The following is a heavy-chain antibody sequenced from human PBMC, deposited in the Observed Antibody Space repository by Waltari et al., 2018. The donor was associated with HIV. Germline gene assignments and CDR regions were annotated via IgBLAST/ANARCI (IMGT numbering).Heavy chain of an antibody. CDR2: IYYTGAA. CDR1: GGSITSTNNY. D-gene: IGHD3-10*01. J-gene: IGHJ3*02. V-gene: IGHV4-39*01. CDR3: ARAGRSFSSRPKTFDI. Sequence: QLQLWESGPGLVGASEALSLTCFVSGGSITSTNNYRGWIRQPPGEGLEWIGSIYYTGAAYYGPSLKSRVTISVDTSKNQFSLKLSSVTATDAAVYFCARAGRSFSSRPKTFDIWGPGTMVTVSS.